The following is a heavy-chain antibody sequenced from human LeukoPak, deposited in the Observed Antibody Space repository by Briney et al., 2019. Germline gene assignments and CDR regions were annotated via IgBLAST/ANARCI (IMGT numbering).Heavy chain of an antibody. CDR2: IYYSGST. D-gene: IGHD3-3*01. CDR3: ARESDFWSGYPDY. J-gene: IGHJ4*02. CDR1: GGSISSYY. Sequence: SETLSLTCTVSGGSISSYYWSWIRQPPGKGLEWIGYIYYSGSTNYNPSLKSRVTISVDTSKNQFSLKLSSVTAADTAVYYCARESDFWSGYPDYWGQGTLVTVSS. V-gene: IGHV4-59*01.